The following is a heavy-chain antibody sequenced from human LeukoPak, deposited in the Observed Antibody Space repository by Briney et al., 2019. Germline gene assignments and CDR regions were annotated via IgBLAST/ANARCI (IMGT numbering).Heavy chain of an antibody. CDR2: ISYDGSNK. CDR1: GFTFSSYG. D-gene: IGHD3-10*01. CDR3: ARDFASGSYSGDAFDI. J-gene: IGHJ3*02. V-gene: IGHV3-30*03. Sequence: PGGSLRLSCAASGFTFSSYGMHWVRQAPGKGLEWVAVISYDGSNKYYADSVKGRFTISRDSAKNSLYLQMNSLRAEDTAVYYCARDFASGSYSGDAFDIWGQGTMVIVSS.